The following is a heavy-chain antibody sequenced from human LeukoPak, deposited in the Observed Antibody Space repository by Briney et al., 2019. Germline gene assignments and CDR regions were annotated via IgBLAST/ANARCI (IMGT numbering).Heavy chain of an antibody. CDR1: GGSFSGYY. J-gene: IGHJ4*02. CDR3: ARVVLHYADYLDY. D-gene: IGHD2-15*01. Sequence: SETLSLTCAVYGGSFSGYYWSWIRQPPVKGLEWIGEINHSGSTNYNPSLKSRVTISVDTSKNQFSLKLSSVTAADTAVYYCARVVLHYADYLDYWGQGTLVTVSS. CDR2: INHSGST. V-gene: IGHV4-34*01.